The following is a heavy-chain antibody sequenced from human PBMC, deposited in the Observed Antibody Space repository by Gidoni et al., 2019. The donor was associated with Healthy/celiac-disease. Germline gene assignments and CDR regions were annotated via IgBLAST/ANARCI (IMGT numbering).Heavy chain of an antibody. Sequence: EVQLVESGGGLVKPGGSLRLSCAASGFTFSNAWMSWVRPAPGKGLEWVGRIKSKTEGGTTDYAAPVKGRFTISRDDSKNTLYLQMNSLKTEDTAVYYCTTDGTYYYDSSGYYHYYYGMDVWGQGTTVTVSS. J-gene: IGHJ6*02. CDR1: GFTFSNAW. V-gene: IGHV3-15*01. CDR3: TTDGTYYYDSSGYYHYYYGMDV. D-gene: IGHD3-22*01. CDR2: IKSKTEGGTT.